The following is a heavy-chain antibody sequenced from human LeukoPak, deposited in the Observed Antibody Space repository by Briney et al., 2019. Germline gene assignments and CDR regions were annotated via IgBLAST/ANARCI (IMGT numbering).Heavy chain of an antibody. CDR3: AKGRGGTVTSGFNY. CDR2: IIGSGDST. V-gene: IGHV3-23*01. CDR1: GFIFNNYA. Sequence: GGSLRLXCAASGFIFNNYAMNWVRRAPGKGLEWVSGIIGSGDSTYYADSVKGRFTISRDNSKNTLFLQTNSLRAEDTAVYYCAKGRGGTVTSGFNYWGQGTLVTVSS. D-gene: IGHD4-17*01. J-gene: IGHJ4*02.